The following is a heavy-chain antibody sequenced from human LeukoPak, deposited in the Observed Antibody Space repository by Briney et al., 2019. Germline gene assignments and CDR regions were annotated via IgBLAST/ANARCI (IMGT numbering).Heavy chain of an antibody. CDR3: ARESPYYDSSGYYSGHFDY. CDR2: IIPIFGTA. J-gene: IGHJ4*02. Sequence: SVKVSCKASGGTFSSYAISWVRQVPGQGLEWMGGIIPIFGTANYTQKFQGRVTITADESTSTAYMELSSLRSEDTAVYYCARESPYYDSSGYYSGHFDYWGQGTLVTVSS. CDR1: GGTFSSYA. V-gene: IGHV1-69*01. D-gene: IGHD3-22*01.